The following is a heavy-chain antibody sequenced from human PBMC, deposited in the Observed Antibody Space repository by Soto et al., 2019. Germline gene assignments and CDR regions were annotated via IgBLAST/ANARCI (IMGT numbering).Heavy chain of an antibody. CDR3: GPLYYYYGMDG. Sequence: PGGSLRLSCAASGFTFSDYYMSWIRQAPGKGLEWVSYISSSSSYTFYAESVKGRFTISRDNAKNSLYLQLNSLRAEDTAVYYCGPLYYYYGMDGWGQGTTVTVSS. J-gene: IGHJ6*02. CDR2: ISSSSSYT. V-gene: IGHV3-11*06. CDR1: GFTFSDYY.